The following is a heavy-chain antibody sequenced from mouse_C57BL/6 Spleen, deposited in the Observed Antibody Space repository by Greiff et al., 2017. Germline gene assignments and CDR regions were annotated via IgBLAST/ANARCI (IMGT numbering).Heavy chain of an antibody. CDR1: GFTFSDYG. Sequence: EVKLMESGGGLVKPGGSLKLSCAASGFTFSDYGMHWVRQAPEKGLEWVAYISSGSSTIYYAATVKGRFTISRDNAKNTLFLQMTSLRAEDTAMYYCALYGYYNSWGQGTTLTVSS. CDR2: ISSGSSTI. V-gene: IGHV5-17*01. J-gene: IGHJ2*01. D-gene: IGHD2-3*01. CDR3: ALYGYYNS.